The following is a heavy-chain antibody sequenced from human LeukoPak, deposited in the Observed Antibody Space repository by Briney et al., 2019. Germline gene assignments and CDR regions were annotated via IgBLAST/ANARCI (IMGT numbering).Heavy chain of an antibody. V-gene: IGHV3-53*01. CDR1: GFIVSTNY. CDR2: IYSGGST. Sequence: PGGSLRLSCAASGFIVSTNYMNWVRQAPGKGLEWVSIIYSGGSTYYADSVKGRFTISRDNSKNTLYLQMNSLRAEDTAVYYCATGSNLIDYWGQGTLVTVSS. J-gene: IGHJ4*02. D-gene: IGHD4-11*01. CDR3: ATGSNLIDY.